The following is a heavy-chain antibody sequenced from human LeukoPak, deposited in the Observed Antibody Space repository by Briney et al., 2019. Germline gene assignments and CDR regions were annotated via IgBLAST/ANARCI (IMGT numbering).Heavy chain of an antibody. V-gene: IGHV3-23*01. J-gene: IGHJ4*02. CDR2: ISGSGGST. CDR3: AKDIVGARGGFDY. D-gene: IGHD1-26*01. CDR1: GFTFSSYA. Sequence: GGSLRLSCAASGFTFSSYAMSWVRQAPGKGLVWVSAISGSGGSTYYADSVKGRFTISRDNSKNTLYLQMNSLRAEDTAVYYCAKDIVGARGGFDYWGQGTLVTVSS.